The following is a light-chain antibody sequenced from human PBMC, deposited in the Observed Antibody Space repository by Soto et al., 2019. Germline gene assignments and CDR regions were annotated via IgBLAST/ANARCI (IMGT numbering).Light chain of an antibody. V-gene: IGLV1-40*01. Sequence: QSVLTQPPSVSGAPGQRVTISCAGSTSNLGSGYDVHWYQQLPGAAPKLLIYGFFNRPSGIPDRFSGSRSGTSASLVITGLQAEDEADYYCETWDSHAPVFGGGTKVTVL. CDR3: ETWDSHAPV. CDR2: GFF. J-gene: IGLJ3*02. CDR1: TSNLGSGYD.